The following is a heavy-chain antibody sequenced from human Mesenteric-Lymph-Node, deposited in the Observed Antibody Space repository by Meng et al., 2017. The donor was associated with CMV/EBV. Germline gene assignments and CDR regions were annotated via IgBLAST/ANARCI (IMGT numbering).Heavy chain of an antibody. J-gene: IGHJ6*02. D-gene: IGHD2/OR15-2a*01. CDR3: ARGSTFYAMDV. Sequence: ASVKVSCKASGGTFSSYAISWVRQAPGQGLEWMGWINPNSGGTKYVQRFQGRVTMTRDTSISTAYMEVSRLKSDDTAVYYCARGSTFYAMDVWGQGTTVTVSS. CDR1: GGTFSSYA. V-gene: IGHV1-2*02. CDR2: INPNSGGT.